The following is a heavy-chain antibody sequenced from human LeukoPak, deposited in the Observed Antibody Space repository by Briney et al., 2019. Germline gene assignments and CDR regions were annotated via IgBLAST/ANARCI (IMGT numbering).Heavy chain of an antibody. V-gene: IGHV3-21*01. CDR3: ARSAAAGNFDY. Sequence: GGSLRLSCAASGFTFSSYSMKWVRQAPGKGLEWVSTISSSSSYIYYADSVKGRFTISRDNAKNSLYLQMNSLRAEDTAVYYCARSAAAGNFDYWGQGTLVTVSS. D-gene: IGHD6-13*01. CDR1: GFTFSSYS. J-gene: IGHJ4*02. CDR2: ISSSSSYI.